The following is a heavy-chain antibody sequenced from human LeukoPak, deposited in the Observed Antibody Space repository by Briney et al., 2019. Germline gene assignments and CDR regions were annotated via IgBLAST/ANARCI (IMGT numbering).Heavy chain of an antibody. Sequence: ASVKVSCKASGYTFTSYDINWVRQATGQGLEWMGWMNPNSGNTGYAQKFQGRVTMTRDTSTSTVYMELSSLRSEDTAVYYCAREKWAAAAGTLLGGNWFGPWGQGTLVTVSS. V-gene: IGHV1-8*01. CDR2: MNPNSGNT. D-gene: IGHD6-13*01. J-gene: IGHJ5*02. CDR1: GYTFTSYD. CDR3: AREKWAAAAGTLLGGNWFGP.